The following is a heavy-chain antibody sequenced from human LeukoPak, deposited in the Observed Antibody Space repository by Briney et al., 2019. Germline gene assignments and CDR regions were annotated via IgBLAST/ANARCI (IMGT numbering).Heavy chain of an antibody. CDR1: GGSISTYC. D-gene: IGHD5-12*01. Sequence: SETLSLTCTVSGGSISTYCWSWIRQPAEKGLEWIGRIYPSGSTYYNPSLKSRVTISIDKSKNQFSLRLTSVTAADTAVYYCARDRSGYGEYYFDYWGQGSLVTVSS. V-gene: IGHV4-4*07. CDR3: ARDRSGYGEYYFDY. J-gene: IGHJ4*02. CDR2: IYPSGST.